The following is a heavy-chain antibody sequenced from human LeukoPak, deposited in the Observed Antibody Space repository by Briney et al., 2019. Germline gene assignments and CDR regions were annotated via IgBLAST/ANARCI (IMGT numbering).Heavy chain of an antibody. CDR3: ARDYNPPYYYYYYMDV. D-gene: IGHD1-14*01. Sequence: SETLSLTCTVSGGSISSGSYYWSWIRQPAGKGLEWIGRIYTGGSTNYNPSPKSRVTISVDTSKNQFSLKLSSVTAADTAVYYCARDYNPPYYYYYYMDVWGKGTTVTVSS. J-gene: IGHJ6*03. V-gene: IGHV4-61*02. CDR1: GGSISSGSYY. CDR2: IYTGGST.